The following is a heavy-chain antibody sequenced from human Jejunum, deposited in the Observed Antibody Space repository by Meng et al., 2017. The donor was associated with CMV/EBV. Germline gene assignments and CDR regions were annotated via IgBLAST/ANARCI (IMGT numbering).Heavy chain of an antibody. V-gene: IGHV4-30-4*08. J-gene: IGHJ4*02. CDR1: GGSISNDDHY. D-gene: IGHD5-24*01. CDR3: AKERRDGYNRVDY. Sequence: QVPLQESGPALVKPSQTLSLPCTVSGGSISNDDHYWSWIRQSPVKGLEWIAYIHYSGSNLYNPSLKSRVIISIDTSKNQFSLSVNSVTAADTAVYYCAKERRDGYNRVDYWGQGILVTVSS. CDR2: IHYSGSN.